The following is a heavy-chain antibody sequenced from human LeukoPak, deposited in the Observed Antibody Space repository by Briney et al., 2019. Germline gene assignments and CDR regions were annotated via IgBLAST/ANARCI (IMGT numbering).Heavy chain of an antibody. CDR2: IYYGGST. CDR1: GGSISSSRYY. D-gene: IGHD3-22*01. Sequence: NSSETLSLTCTVSGGSISSSRYYWGWIRQPPGKGLEWIGSIYYGGSTNYNPSVKSRVTISVDTSKNQFSLKLTSVTAADTAVYYCACDSGGFYDHDAFDIWGQGTMVTVSS. J-gene: IGHJ3*02. CDR3: ACDSGGFYDHDAFDI. V-gene: IGHV4-39*01.